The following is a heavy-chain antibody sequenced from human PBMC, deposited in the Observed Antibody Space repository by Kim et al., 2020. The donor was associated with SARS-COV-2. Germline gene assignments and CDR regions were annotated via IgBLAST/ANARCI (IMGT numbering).Heavy chain of an antibody. CDR3: ARDPYDSSGYGAFDY. D-gene: IGHD3-22*01. CDR1: GFAFSTSW. CDR2: IKEDGRDT. J-gene: IGHJ4*01. V-gene: IGHV3-7*01. Sequence: GGSLRLSCVGSGFAFSTSWMTWVRQVPGKGLEWVANIKEDGRDTYYVDSVKGRFTISRDNAKSSVYLQMNRLRDEDTAVYYCARDPYDSSGYGAFDYWG.